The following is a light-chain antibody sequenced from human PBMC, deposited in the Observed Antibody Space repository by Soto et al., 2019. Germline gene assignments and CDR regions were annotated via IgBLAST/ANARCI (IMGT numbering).Light chain of an antibody. CDR3: SSYAGSNGVV. J-gene: IGLJ3*02. Sequence: QSVLTQPPSASGSPGQSVTISCARTSSDVGDYDYVSWYQLHPGKAPKLLIYEVIKRPSGVPDRFSGSKTGNTASLTVSGLQAEDEADYYCSSYAGSNGVVFGGGTKVTVL. CDR2: EVI. V-gene: IGLV2-8*01. CDR1: SSDVGDYDY.